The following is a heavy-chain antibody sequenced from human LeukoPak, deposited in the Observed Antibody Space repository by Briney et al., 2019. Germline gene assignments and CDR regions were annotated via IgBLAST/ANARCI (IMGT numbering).Heavy chain of an antibody. CDR3: AKPHYDFWSGYPH. Sequence: PGGSLGLSCAAAGFTFSSYAMSWVRQAPGKGLEWVSAISGSGGSTYYADSVKGRSTISRDNSKNTLYLQMNSLRAEDTAVYYCAKPHYDFWSGYPHWGQGTLVTVSS. CDR2: ISGSGGST. J-gene: IGHJ4*02. CDR1: GFTFSSYA. D-gene: IGHD3-3*01. V-gene: IGHV3-23*01.